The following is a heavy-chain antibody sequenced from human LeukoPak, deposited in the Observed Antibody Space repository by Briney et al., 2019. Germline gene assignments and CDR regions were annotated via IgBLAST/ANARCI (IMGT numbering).Heavy chain of an antibody. V-gene: IGHV5-51*01. CDR2: IYPGDSDT. D-gene: IGHD2-15*01. CDR3: ARQRCSGGACYSDY. CDR1: GYIFAIYW. J-gene: IGHJ4*02. Sequence: GESLKISCKGSGYIFAIYWIGWVRQMPGNGLEWMGIIYPGDSDTTYSPSFQGQVTISADKSISSAYLQWSSLKASDTAMYYCARQRCSGGACYSDYWGQGTLVTVSS.